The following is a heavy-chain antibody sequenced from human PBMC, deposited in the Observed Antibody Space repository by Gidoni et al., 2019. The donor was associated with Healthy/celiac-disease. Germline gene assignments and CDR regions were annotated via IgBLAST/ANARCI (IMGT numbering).Heavy chain of an antibody. CDR1: GFTFSNAW. CDR2: IKSKTDGGTT. Sequence: EVQLVESGGGLVKPGGSLRLSCAASGFTFSNAWMSWVRQAPGKGLEWVGRIKSKTDGGTTDYAAPVKGRFTISRDDSKNTLYLQMNSLKTEDTAVYYCMVSWYYYYGMDVWGQGTTVTVSS. CDR3: MVSWYYYYGMDV. J-gene: IGHJ6*02. V-gene: IGHV3-15*01. D-gene: IGHD3-22*01.